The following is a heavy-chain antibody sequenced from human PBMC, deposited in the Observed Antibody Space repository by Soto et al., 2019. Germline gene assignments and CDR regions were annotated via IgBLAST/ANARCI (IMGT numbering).Heavy chain of an antibody. CDR1: GYTLTELS. V-gene: IGHV1-24*01. J-gene: IGHJ5*02. CDR2: FDPEDGET. D-gene: IGHD6-13*01. Sequence: ASVKVSCKVSGYTLTELSMHWVRQAPGKGLEWMGGFDPEDGETIYAQKFQGRVTMTEDTSTDTAYMELSSLRSEDTAVYYCATIPGIAAAGSQYWFDPWGQGTLVTVSS. CDR3: ATIPGIAAAGSQYWFDP.